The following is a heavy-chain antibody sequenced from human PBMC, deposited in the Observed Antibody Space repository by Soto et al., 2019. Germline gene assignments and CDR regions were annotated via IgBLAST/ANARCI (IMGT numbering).Heavy chain of an antibody. Sequence: EVQLVESGGGLVKPGGSLRLSCAASGFTFSSYLMNWVRQAPGKGLEWVSAISGSSSYIYYTDSVRGRFTISGDNAKNSVYLQMNSLRVEDTAVYYCARDPSGALPGFDYWGQGILVTVSS. CDR3: ARDPSGALPGFDY. J-gene: IGHJ4*02. CDR1: GFTFSSYL. V-gene: IGHV3-21*02. CDR2: ISGSSSYI. D-gene: IGHD3-3*01.